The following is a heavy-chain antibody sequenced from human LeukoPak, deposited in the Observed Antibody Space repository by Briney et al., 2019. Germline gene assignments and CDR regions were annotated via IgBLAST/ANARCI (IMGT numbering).Heavy chain of an antibody. V-gene: IGHV3-7*03. CDR1: GFSLSTYW. D-gene: IGHD3/OR15-3a*01. J-gene: IGHJ4*02. Sequence: GGSLRLSCAASGFSLSTYWMTWVRQSPGKGLEWVANIKLGGSEKNYVDSVKGRFTISRDNTKNSLYLQMNSLRAEDTAVFYCARDQYDTWSRRGNFDSWGQGTLVIVSS. CDR3: ARDQYDTWSRRGNFDS. CDR2: IKLGGSEK.